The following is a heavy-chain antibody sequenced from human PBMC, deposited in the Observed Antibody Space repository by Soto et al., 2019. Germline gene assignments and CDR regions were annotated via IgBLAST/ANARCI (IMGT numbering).Heavy chain of an antibody. D-gene: IGHD3-16*01. V-gene: IGHV3-64D*08. J-gene: IGHJ3*02. CDR2: ISSNGGST. Sequence: PGWSLRLSCSASGFIFSRDAMHWVRQAPGKGMEYVSAISSNGGSTYYADSVKGRFTISRDNSKNTLYLQMSSLRAEDTAVYYCVKDRIILFLVGPGAFDIWGQGTMVTVS. CDR3: VKDRIILFLVGPGAFDI. CDR1: GFIFSRDA.